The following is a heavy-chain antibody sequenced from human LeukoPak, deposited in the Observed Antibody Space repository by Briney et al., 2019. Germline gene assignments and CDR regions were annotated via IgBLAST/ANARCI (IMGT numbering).Heavy chain of an antibody. CDR3: ARGSDYGGNRIYYYYYMDV. D-gene: IGHD4-23*01. J-gene: IGHJ6*03. CDR2: IYYSGST. Sequence: SSPGLVKPSQTLSLTCTVSGGSISSGGYYWSWIRQHPGKGLEWIGYIYYSGSTYYNPSLKSRVTISVDTSKNQFSLKLSSVTAADTAVYYCARGSDYGGNRIYYYYYMDVWGKGTTVTVSS. CDR1: GGSISSGGYY. V-gene: IGHV4-31*03.